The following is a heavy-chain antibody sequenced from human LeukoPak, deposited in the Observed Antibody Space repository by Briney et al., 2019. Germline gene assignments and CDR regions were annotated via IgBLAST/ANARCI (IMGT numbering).Heavy chain of an antibody. CDR1: GGTFSNYA. D-gene: IGHD3-22*01. J-gene: IGHJ6*02. CDR3: ARGTRDYYDSSGYYLPLYYYYGMDV. Sequence: SVKVSCKASGGTFSNYAISWVRQAPGQGLEWMGGIIPIFGTANYAQKFQGRVTITADESTSTAYMELSSLRSEDTAVYYCARGTRDYYDSSGYYLPLYYYYGMDVWGQGTTVTVSS. CDR2: IIPIFGTA. V-gene: IGHV1-69*13.